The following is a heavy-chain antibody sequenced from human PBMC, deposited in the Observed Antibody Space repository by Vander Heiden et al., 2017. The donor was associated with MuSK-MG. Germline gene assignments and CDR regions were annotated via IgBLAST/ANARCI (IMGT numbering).Heavy chain of an antibody. J-gene: IGHJ2*01. CDR2: IYYSGST. CDR3: ARESTVVNPGGNQWWYFDL. CDR1: GGSISSGDYY. D-gene: IGHD4-17*01. Sequence: QVQLQESGPGLVKPSQTLSLTCTVSGGSISSGDYYWSWIRQPPGKGLEWIGYIYYSGSTYYNPSLKRRVTISVDTSKNQFSLKLSSVTAADTAVYYCARESTVVNPGGNQWWYFDLWGRGTLVTVSS. V-gene: IGHV4-30-4*01.